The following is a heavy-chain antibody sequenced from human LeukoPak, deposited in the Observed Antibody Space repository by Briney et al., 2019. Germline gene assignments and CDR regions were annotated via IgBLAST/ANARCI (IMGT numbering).Heavy chain of an antibody. J-gene: IGHJ4*02. V-gene: IGHV1-18*04. D-gene: IGHD2-2*01. Sequence: ASVKVSCKASGYTFTSYGISWVRQAPGQGLEWMGWISAYNGNTNYAQKLQGRVTMTTDTSTSTAYMELRSLRSDDTAVYYCARDWEDIVVVPAAPKCDNWGQGTLVTVSS. CDR3: ARDWEDIVVVPAAPKCDN. CDR2: ISAYNGNT. CDR1: GYTFTSYG.